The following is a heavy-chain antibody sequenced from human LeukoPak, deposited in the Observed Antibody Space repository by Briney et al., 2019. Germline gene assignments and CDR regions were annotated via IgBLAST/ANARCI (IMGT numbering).Heavy chain of an antibody. CDR1: GGSISSYY. Sequence: SETLSLTCTVSGGSISSYYWSWIRQPPGKGLEWIGYIYYSGSTNYNPSLKSRVTISVDTSKNQFSLKLSSVTAADTAEYYCARGADPGDVDTAMVSFDYWGQGTLVTVSS. D-gene: IGHD5-18*01. J-gene: IGHJ4*02. V-gene: IGHV4-59*01. CDR2: IYYSGST. CDR3: ARGADPGDVDTAMVSFDY.